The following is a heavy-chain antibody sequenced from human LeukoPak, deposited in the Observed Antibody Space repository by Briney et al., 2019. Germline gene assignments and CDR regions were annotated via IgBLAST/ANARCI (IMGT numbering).Heavy chain of an antibody. CDR2: IYTSGST. CDR1: GGSISSGSYY. CDR3: ATQHWNYLNFQH. V-gene: IGHV4-61*02. D-gene: IGHD1-7*01. J-gene: IGHJ1*01. Sequence: PSETLSLTCTVSGGSISSGSYYWSWIRQPAGKGLEWIGRIYTSGSTNYNPSLKSRVTISVDTSKNQFSLKLSSVTAADTAVYYCATQHWNYLNFQHWGQGTLVTVSS.